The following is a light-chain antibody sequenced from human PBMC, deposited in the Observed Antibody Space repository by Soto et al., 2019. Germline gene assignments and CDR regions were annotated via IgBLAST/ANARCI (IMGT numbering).Light chain of an antibody. Sequence: TQSPSTLSASVGDRVTITCRASQTIDSWLAWYQQKPGQAPRLLMYGVSSRATGIPDRFSGSGSATDFTLTISRLEPEDFAVYYCQQYGRSPTFGQGTRLE. CDR1: QTIDSW. CDR3: QQYGRSPT. V-gene: IGKV3-20*01. CDR2: GVS. J-gene: IGKJ5*01.